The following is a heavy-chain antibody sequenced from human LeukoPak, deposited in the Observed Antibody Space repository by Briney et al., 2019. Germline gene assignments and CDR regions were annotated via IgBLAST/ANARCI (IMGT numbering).Heavy chain of an antibody. Sequence: GGSLRLSCAASGFTFSSYAMHWVRQAPGKGLEWVAVISYDGSNKYYADSVKGRFIISRDNSKNTLYLQMNSLRAEDTAVYYCARDLRWLQFDYWGQGTLVTVSS. J-gene: IGHJ4*02. V-gene: IGHV3-30*14. CDR2: ISYDGSNK. CDR1: GFTFSSYA. D-gene: IGHD5-24*01. CDR3: ARDLRWLQFDY.